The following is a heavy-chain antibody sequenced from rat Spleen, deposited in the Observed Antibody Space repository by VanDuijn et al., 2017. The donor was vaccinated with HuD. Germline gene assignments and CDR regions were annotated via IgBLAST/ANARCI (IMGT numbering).Heavy chain of an antibody. J-gene: IGHJ2*01. Sequence: EVQLVESGGGLVQPGRSLKLSCAASGFTFSDYNMAWVRQAPKKGLEWVATISYDGSSTYYRDSVKGRFTISRDNEKSNLYLQMNSLRSEDTATYYCAVSGYGYWGQGVMVTVSS. D-gene: IGHD4-3*01. CDR1: GFTFSDYN. CDR2: ISYDGSST. CDR3: AVSGYGY. V-gene: IGHV5-7*01.